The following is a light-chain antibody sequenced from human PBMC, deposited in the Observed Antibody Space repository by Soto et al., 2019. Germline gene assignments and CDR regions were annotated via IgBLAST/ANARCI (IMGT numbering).Light chain of an antibody. CDR2: EGT. J-gene: IGLJ1*01. CDR1: SSDVGTYDL. CDR3: CAYAGSSVFYV. Sequence: QSALTQPASVSGSPGQSITISCTGTSSDVGTYDLVSWYQHHPDKAPKLLIYEGTKRPSGVSNRFSGSKSGNTASLTLSGFEAEDVADYFCCAYAGSSVFYVFGTGTKLTVL. V-gene: IGLV2-23*01.